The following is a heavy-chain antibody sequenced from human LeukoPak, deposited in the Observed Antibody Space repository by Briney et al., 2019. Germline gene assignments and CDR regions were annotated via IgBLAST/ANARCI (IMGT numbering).Heavy chain of an antibody. CDR3: ARDPNYYGSGSYSNWFDP. J-gene: IGHJ5*02. D-gene: IGHD3-10*01. CDR1: GFTFSSYS. Sequence: PGGSLRLSCAASGFTFSSYSMNWVRQAPGKGLEWVSYISSSSSTIYYADSVKGRFTISRDNAKNSLYLQMNSLRAEDTAVYYCARDPNYYGSGSYSNWFDPWGQGTLVTVSS. V-gene: IGHV3-48*04. CDR2: ISSSSSTI.